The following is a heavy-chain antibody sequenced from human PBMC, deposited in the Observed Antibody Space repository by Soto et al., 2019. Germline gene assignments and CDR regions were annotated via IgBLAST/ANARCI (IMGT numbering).Heavy chain of an antibody. V-gene: IGHV4-34*01. Sequence: SETLSLTCSVYGGSFSGYYWSWIRQPPGKGLEWIGEINHSGSTNYNPSLKSRVTISVDTSKNQFSLKLSSVTAADTAVYYCARGLYYYDSSGYYGNWGQGTLVTSPQ. CDR3: ARGLYYYDSSGYYGN. J-gene: IGHJ4*02. D-gene: IGHD3-22*01. CDR2: INHSGST. CDR1: GGSFSGYY.